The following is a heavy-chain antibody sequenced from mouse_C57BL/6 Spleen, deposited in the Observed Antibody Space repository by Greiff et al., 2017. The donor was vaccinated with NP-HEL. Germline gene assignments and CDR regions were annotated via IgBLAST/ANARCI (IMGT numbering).Heavy chain of an antibody. V-gene: IGHV1-19*01. CDR2: INPYNGGT. CDR3: ARGGPDGYFDV. Sequence: EVQLQQSGPVLVKPGASVKMSCKASGYTFTDYYMNWVKQSHGKSLEWIGVINPYNGGTSYNQKFKGKATLTVDKSSSTAYMELNSLTSEDSAVYYCARGGPDGYFDVWGTGTTVTVSS. D-gene: IGHD3-3*01. J-gene: IGHJ1*03. CDR1: GYTFTDYY.